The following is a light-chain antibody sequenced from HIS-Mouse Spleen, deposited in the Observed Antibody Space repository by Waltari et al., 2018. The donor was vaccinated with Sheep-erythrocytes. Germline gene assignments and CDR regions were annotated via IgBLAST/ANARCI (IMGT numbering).Light chain of an antibody. CDR2: DAS. J-gene: IGKJ2*01. CDR1: QSVSSY. CDR3: QQRSNWYT. V-gene: IGKV3-11*01. Sequence: EIVLTQSPATLSLSPGERATLSCRASQSVSSYLAWYQQKPGQAPRLLIYDASNRATGITARFSGSGSGTDFTLTSSLEPEDFAVYYCQQRSNWYTFGQGTKLEIK.